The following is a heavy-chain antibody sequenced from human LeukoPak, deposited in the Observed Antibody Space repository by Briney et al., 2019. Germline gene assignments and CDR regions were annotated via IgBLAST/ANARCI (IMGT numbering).Heavy chain of an antibody. J-gene: IGHJ2*01. CDR2: ISSSSSYI. Sequence: PGGSLRLSCAASGFTFSSYSMNWVRQAPGTGLEWVSSISSSSSYIYYSDSVKGRFTISRDNAKNSLYLQMNSLRAEDTAVYYCARVEVVTGLEEYFDLWGRGTLVTVSS. CDR3: ARVEVVTGLEEYFDL. CDR1: GFTFSSYS. D-gene: IGHD2-15*01. V-gene: IGHV3-21*01.